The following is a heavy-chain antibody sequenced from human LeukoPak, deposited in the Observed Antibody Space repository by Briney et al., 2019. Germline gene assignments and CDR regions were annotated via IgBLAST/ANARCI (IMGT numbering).Heavy chain of an antibody. J-gene: IGHJ4*02. D-gene: IGHD3-22*01. CDR1: GFTFGDYA. Sequence: PGGSLRLSCTASGFTFGDYAMSWFRQAPGKGLEWVGFIRSKAYGGTTEYAASVKGRFTISRDDSKSIAYLQMNSLKTEDTAVYYCTRGETYYYDSSGYPIRGDYFDYWGQGTLVTVSS. CDR2: IRSKAYGGTT. V-gene: IGHV3-49*03. CDR3: TRGETYYYDSSGYPIRGDYFDY.